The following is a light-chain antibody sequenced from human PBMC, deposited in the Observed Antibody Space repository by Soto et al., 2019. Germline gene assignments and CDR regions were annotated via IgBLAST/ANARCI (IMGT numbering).Light chain of an antibody. CDR1: QSISSSY. J-gene: IGKJ2*01. V-gene: IGKV3-20*01. Sequence: EIVLTQSPGTLSLSPGERATLSCRASQSISSSYLAWYQQKPGQAPRLLIYGASSGATGIPDRFSGSGSGTDFTLTISRLEPEDFAVYYCHHYGSSPQTFGQGTKLEIK. CDR3: HHYGSSPQT. CDR2: GAS.